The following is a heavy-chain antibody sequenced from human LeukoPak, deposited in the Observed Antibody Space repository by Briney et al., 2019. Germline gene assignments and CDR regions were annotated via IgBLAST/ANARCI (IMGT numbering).Heavy chain of an antibody. CDR1: GGSISSGSYY. J-gene: IGHJ4*02. CDR3: ARENYGDYPFDY. Sequence: NSSQTLYLTCTVSGGSISSGSYYWSWIRQPAGKGLEWIGRIYTSGSTNYNPSLKSRVTISVDTSKNQFSLKLSSVTAADTAVYYCARENYGDYPFDYWGQGTLVTVSS. CDR2: IYTSGST. D-gene: IGHD4-17*01. V-gene: IGHV4-61*02.